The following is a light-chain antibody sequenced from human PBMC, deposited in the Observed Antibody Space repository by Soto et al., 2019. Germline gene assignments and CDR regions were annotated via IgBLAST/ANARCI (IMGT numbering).Light chain of an antibody. CDR2: GAS. V-gene: IGKV3-20*01. CDR1: QSVSSSY. CDR3: HHYGTSQHT. J-gene: IGKJ4*01. Sequence: EIVLTQSPGTLSLSPGERATLSCRASQSVSSSYLAWYQQRPGQSPRLLIYGASSRATGTPDRFSGSGSGTDFTLTITRLEPEDFEMYYCHHYGTSQHTFCGGTKVDIK.